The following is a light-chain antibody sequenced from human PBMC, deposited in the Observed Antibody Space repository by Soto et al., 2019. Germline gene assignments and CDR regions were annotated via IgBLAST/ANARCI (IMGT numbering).Light chain of an antibody. Sequence: EIAMTQCPATLSLSPGERATLSCRASQSVSRKLAWYQQTPGQAPRLLSYDASTRATGIPARFSGSGSGTEFTLTISSLQYADFAIYYCQQYNNWPPKTFGQGNQGGYQ. CDR1: QSVSRK. CDR3: QQYNNWPPKT. V-gene: IGKV3-15*01. CDR2: DAS. J-gene: IGKJ1*01.